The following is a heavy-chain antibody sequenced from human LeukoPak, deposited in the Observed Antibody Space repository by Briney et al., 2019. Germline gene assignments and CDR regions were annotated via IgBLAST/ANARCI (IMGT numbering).Heavy chain of an antibody. D-gene: IGHD3-10*01. CDR2: IWYDESNQ. CDR1: GFTFSTYG. V-gene: IGHV3-33*01. J-gene: IGHJ4*02. CDR3: ARGLRGVAYYFDY. Sequence: GSLRLSCAASGFTFSTYGMHWVRQAPGKGLEWVAVIWYDESNQYYADSVKGRFTISRDNSKNTLYLQMNSLRAEDTAVYYCARGLRGVAYYFDYWGQGTLVTVSS.